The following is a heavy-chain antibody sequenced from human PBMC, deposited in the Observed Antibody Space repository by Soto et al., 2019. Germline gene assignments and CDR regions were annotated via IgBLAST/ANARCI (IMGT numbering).Heavy chain of an antibody. V-gene: IGHV4-4*02. CDR1: GASISSSNW. J-gene: IGHJ6*02. CDR2: IYHSGSA. CDR3: ARHSLTNGPNGFYFCGMDV. D-gene: IGHD2-8*01. Sequence: PSETLSLTCAVSGASISSSNWWSWVRQPPGKGLEWIGEIYHSGSANYNPSLKSRVTISVDQSRNQFSLKLSSVTAADTAVYLCARHSLTNGPNGFYFCGMDVWSQGTTVTVSS.